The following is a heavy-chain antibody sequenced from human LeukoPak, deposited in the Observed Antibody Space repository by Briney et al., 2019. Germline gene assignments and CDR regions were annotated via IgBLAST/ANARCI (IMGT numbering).Heavy chain of an antibody. CDR2: IGPSGEKT. V-gene: IGHV3-23*01. Sequence: PGGSLRLSCAASGFTFNIHGMNWVRQAPGKGPEWVSGIGPSGEKTYYADSEKGRFTISRDNSKNTLYLQMNSLRAEDTAVYYCAKDGTYYYDSSGYHGYMDVWGKGTTVTVSS. J-gene: IGHJ6*03. CDR3: AKDGTYYYDSSGYHGYMDV. D-gene: IGHD3-22*01. CDR1: GFTFNIHG.